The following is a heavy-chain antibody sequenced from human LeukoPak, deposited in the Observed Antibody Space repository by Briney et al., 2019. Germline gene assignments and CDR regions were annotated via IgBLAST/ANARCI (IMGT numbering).Heavy chain of an antibody. CDR1: GFTFSSYA. V-gene: IGHV3-23*01. Sequence: PGGSLRLSCAVSGFTFSSYAMSWVRQAPGKGLEWVSAISGSGGRTYYADSVKGRFTISRDNSKNTLYLQMNSLRAEDTAVYYCAKDWGSYSSSWYEQGAFDIWGQGTMVTVSS. J-gene: IGHJ3*02. CDR3: AKDWGSYSSSWYEQGAFDI. D-gene: IGHD6-13*01. CDR2: ISGSGGRT.